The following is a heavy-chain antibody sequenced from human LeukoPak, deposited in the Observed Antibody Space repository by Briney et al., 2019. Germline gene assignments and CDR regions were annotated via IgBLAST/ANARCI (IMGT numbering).Heavy chain of an antibody. Sequence: PGGSLRLSCAASGFTFSSYEMNWVRQAPGKGLEWVSYISSSGSTIYYADSVKGRFTISRDNAKNSLHLQMNSLRAEDMALYYCAKALDGYNLVGPLGRAFDIWGQGTMVTVSS. J-gene: IGHJ3*02. CDR3: AKALDGYNLVGPLGRAFDI. D-gene: IGHD5-24*01. CDR1: GFTFSSYE. CDR2: ISSSGSTI. V-gene: IGHV3-48*03.